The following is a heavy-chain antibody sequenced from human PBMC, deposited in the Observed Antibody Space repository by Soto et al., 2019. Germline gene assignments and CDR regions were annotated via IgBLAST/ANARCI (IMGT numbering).Heavy chain of an antibody. CDR2: INHSGST. V-gene: IGHV4-34*01. D-gene: IGHD2-15*01. J-gene: IGHJ4*02. CDR1: GGSFSGYY. CDR3: ARGEYIVVVVAATRGVTLFDY. Sequence: SETLSLTCAVYGGSFSGYYWSWIRQPPGKGLEWIGEINHSGSTNYNPSLKSRVTISVDTSKNQFSLKLSSVTAADTAVYYCARGEYIVVVVAATRGVTLFDYWGQGTLVTVSS.